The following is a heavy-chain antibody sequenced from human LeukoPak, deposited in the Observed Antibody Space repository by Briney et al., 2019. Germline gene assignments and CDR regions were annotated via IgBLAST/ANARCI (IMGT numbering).Heavy chain of an antibody. D-gene: IGHD1-26*01. J-gene: IGHJ4*02. CDR3: ARERSGSYSGFDY. CDR2: IYYSGST. V-gene: IGHV4-59*12. CDR1: AGSISGSY. Sequence: PSETLSLTCTVSAGSISGSYWSWIRQPPGKGLEWIGYIYYSGSTYYDPSLKSRITISVDTSKNQFSLKLSSVTAADTAVYYCARERSGSYSGFDYWGQGTLVTVSS.